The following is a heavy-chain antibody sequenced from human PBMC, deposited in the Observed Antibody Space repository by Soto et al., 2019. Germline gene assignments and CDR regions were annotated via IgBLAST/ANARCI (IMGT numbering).Heavy chain of an antibody. CDR1: GYTFTSYG. CDR2: ISAYNGNT. V-gene: IGHV1-18*04. J-gene: IGHJ6*02. D-gene: IGHD3-3*01. Sequence: ASVKVSCKASGYTFTSYGISWVRQAPGQGLEWMGWISAYNGNTNYAQKLQGRVTMTTDTSTRTAYMELRSLGSDDTAVYYCARDHLELRFLELYYGMHXWGHGTTVTVS. CDR3: ARDHLELRFLELYYGMHX.